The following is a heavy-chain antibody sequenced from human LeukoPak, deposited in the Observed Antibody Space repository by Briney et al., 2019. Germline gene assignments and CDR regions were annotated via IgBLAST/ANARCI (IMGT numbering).Heavy chain of an antibody. Sequence: GASVKVSCKASGYTFTSYYMHWVRQAPGQGLEWMGWMNPNSGNTGYAQKFQGRVTITRNTSISTAYMELSSLRSEDTAVYYCASGRAVAGTPQPFDYWGQGTLVTVSS. CDR2: MNPNSGNT. D-gene: IGHD6-19*01. CDR3: ASGRAVAGTPQPFDY. CDR1: GYTFTSYY. V-gene: IGHV1-8*03. J-gene: IGHJ4*02.